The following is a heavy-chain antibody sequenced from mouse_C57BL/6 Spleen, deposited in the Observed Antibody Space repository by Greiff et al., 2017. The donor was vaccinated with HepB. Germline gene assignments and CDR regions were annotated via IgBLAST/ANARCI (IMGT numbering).Heavy chain of an antibody. CDR3: AREGLRYFDY. CDR1: GFTFSSYA. D-gene: IGHD2-4*01. CDR2: ISDGGSYT. J-gene: IGHJ2*01. V-gene: IGHV5-4*01. Sequence: EVHLVESGGGLVKPGGSLKLSCAASGFTFSSYAMSWVRQTPEKRLEWVATISDGGSYTYYPDNVKGRFTISRDNAKNNLYLQMSHLKSEDTAMYYCAREGLRYFDYWGQGTTLTVSS.